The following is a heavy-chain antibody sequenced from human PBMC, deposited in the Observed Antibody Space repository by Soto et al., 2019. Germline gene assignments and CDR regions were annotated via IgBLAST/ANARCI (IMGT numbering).Heavy chain of an antibody. CDR2: IKSKTDGGTT. V-gene: IGHV3-15*01. J-gene: IGHJ6*02. CDR3: NRVDWYYYGMDV. D-gene: IGHD2-21*01. Sequence: EVQLVESGGGLVKPGGSLRLSCAASGFTFSNAWMSWVRQAPGKGLEWVGRIKSKTDGGTTDYAAPVKGRFTISRDDSNTPLYLKMNSLKTENAAVYYCNRVDWYYYGMDVWGQGTTVTVSS. CDR1: GFTFSNAW.